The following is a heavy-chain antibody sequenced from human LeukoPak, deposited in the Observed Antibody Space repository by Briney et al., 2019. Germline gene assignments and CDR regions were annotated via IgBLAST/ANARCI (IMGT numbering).Heavy chain of an antibody. CDR3: ARGYYDSSGYYAD. CDR2: ITSSGTYI. V-gene: IGHV3-21*01. CDR1: GFTFTTYN. D-gene: IGHD3-22*01. Sequence: GGSLRLSCAASGFTFTTYNMNWVRQAPGKAMEWVSSITSSGTYIFYADSVRGRFTISRDNAKNSLYLQMNSLRAEDTAVYYCARGYYDSSGYYADWGQGTLVTVSS. J-gene: IGHJ4*02.